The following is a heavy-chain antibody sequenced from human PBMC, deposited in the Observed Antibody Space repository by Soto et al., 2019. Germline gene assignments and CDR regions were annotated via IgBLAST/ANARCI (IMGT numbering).Heavy chain of an antibody. D-gene: IGHD6-19*01. Sequence: EVQLVESGGGLVKPGGSLRLSCAASGFTFSSYSMNWVRQAPGKGLEWVSSISSSSSYIYYADSVKGRFTISRDNAKNSLYPQMNSLRAEDTAVYYCARERYSSGWYPFDAFDIWGQGTMVTVSS. CDR3: ARERYSSGWYPFDAFDI. CDR1: GFTFSSYS. V-gene: IGHV3-21*01. CDR2: ISSSSSYI. J-gene: IGHJ3*02.